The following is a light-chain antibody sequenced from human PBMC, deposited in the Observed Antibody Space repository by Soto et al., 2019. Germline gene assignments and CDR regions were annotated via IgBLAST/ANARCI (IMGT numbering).Light chain of an antibody. CDR2: GTS. Sequence: EVVLTQSPGTLSLSPGERATLSCRASQSVSSSYLAWYQQKPGQAPRLLIYGTSSRATGIPDGFSGSGSGTDLTLTISRLELADFAVYYCQEYGGSAWTFGQGTKVEIK. V-gene: IGKV3-20*01. CDR3: QEYGGSAWT. CDR1: QSVSSSY. J-gene: IGKJ1*01.